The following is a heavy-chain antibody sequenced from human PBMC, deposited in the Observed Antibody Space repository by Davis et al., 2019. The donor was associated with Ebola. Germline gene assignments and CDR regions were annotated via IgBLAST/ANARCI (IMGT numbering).Heavy chain of an antibody. D-gene: IGHD2-21*01. CDR1: GFTFSNAW. J-gene: IGHJ4*02. CDR3: ARDRAYWAFDY. CDR2: ISPDGYQQ. V-gene: IGHV3-7*01. Sequence: GESLKISCAASGFTFSNAWMSWVRQAPGKGLEWVANISPDGYQQYYVDSVKGRFTISRDNAKNSLYLQMSSLGADDTAVYYCARDRAYWAFDYWGRGTQVTVAS.